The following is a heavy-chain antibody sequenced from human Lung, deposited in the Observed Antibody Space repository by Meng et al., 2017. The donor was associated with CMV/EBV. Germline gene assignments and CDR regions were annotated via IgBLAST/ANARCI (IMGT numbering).Heavy chain of an antibody. D-gene: IGHD6-19*01. CDR2: VYYCGGT. Sequence: GSLRLSCTVSGGSIGSYYWSWIRQAPGKGLEWIGLVYYCGGTDYNPSVKSRVTISIDTSKSQFSLKVRSVTAADTAVYYCARGSVQWLPDYEFWGQGSLVTVSS. CDR1: GGSIGSYY. J-gene: IGHJ4*02. V-gene: IGHV4-59*01. CDR3: ARGSVQWLPDYEF.